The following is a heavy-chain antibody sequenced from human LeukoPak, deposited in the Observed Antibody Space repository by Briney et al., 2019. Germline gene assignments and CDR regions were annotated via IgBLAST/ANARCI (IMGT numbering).Heavy chain of an antibody. CDR2: IYYSGDT. CDR1: GASISSDSYY. V-gene: IGHV4-39*01. CDR3: ARIVPTNYFYYYYGLDV. J-gene: IGHJ6*02. D-gene: IGHD5-12*01. Sequence: SETLSLTCSVSGASISSDSYYWGWVRQPPGKGLEWVGTIYYSGDTSYTPSFKTRVPISAATSKKQLSLKLSSVTDADTAVYYCARIVPTNYFYYYYGLDVWGQGITVTVSS.